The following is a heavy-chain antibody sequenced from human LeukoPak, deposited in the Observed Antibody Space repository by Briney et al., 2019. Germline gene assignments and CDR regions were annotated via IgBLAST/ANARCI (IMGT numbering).Heavy chain of an antibody. CDR3: ARGLRSGRRYFMGL. CDR1: GYIFSNYD. CDR2: MSPNSDNT. Sequence: GASVKVSCKASGYIFSNYDINWVRQAPGQGLEWMGWMSPNSDNTGYAKKFQDRVTMTKNISIGTAYLELSRLRSDDTAMYYCARGLRSGRRYFMGLWGQGTRVTVSP. V-gene: IGHV1-8*01. D-gene: IGHD6-19*01. J-gene: IGHJ1*01.